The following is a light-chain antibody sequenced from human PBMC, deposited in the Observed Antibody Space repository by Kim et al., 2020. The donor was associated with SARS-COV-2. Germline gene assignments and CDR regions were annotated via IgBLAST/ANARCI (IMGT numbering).Light chain of an antibody. CDR2: GNS. V-gene: IGLV1-40*01. Sequence: RVTSACTGRSSNSGAGYDVHWYQQLPGTAPKLLIYGNSNRPSGVPDRFSGSKSGTSASLAITGLQAEDEADYYCQSYDSSLSGYVFGTGTKVTVL. CDR1: SSNSGAGYD. J-gene: IGLJ1*01. CDR3: QSYDSSLSGYV.